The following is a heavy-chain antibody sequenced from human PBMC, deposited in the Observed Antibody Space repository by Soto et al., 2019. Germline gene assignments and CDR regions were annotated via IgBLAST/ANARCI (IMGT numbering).Heavy chain of an antibody. J-gene: IGHJ5*02. D-gene: IGHD3-10*01. Sequence: PSETLSLTCAVYGGSFSGYYWSWIRQPPGKGLEWIGEINHSGSTNYNPSLKSRVTISVDTSKNQFSLKLSSVTAADTAVYYCARAGFRAAAGWCEHLGQGTMV. V-gene: IGHV4-34*01. CDR2: INHSGST. CDR1: GGSFSGYY. CDR3: ARAGFRAAAGWCEH.